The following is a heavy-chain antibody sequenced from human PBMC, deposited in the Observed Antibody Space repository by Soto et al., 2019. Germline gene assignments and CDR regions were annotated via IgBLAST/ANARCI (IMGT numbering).Heavy chain of an antibody. CDR2: ISSSGSTI. CDR3: ARGWLRYYVVEV. Sequence: RLSYGASESTFSTYEMNWVRQAPGKGLEWVSYISSSGSTIYYADSVKGRFTISRDNAKNSLYLQMNSLRAEDTAVYYCARGWLRYYVVEVWGQGTTVTVS. CDR1: ESTFSTYE. D-gene: IGHD5-12*01. V-gene: IGHV3-48*03. J-gene: IGHJ6*02.